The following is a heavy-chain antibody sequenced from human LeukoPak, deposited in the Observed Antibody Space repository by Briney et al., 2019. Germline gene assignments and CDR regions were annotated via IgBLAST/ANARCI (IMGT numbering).Heavy chain of an antibody. CDR3: VREGEGPLSKDFDY. CDR1: GFTFTDHY. V-gene: IGHV1-2*02. J-gene: IGHJ4*02. CDR2: IGPHSTFT. Sequence: ASMRVSCKSSGFTFTDHYIHWVRQGPGQGLEWMGYIGPHSTFTSSPQEFQGRVTMTRDASMSTAYMELTRLTSDDTAVYYCVREGEGPLSKDFDYWGQGTLVTVSS. D-gene: IGHD2/OR15-2a*01.